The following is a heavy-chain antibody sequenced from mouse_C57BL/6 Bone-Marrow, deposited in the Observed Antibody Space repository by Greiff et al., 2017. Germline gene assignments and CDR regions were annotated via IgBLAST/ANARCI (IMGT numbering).Heavy chain of an antibody. V-gene: IGHV5-6*01. J-gene: IGHJ2*01. CDR2: ISSGGSST. CDR3: ARPGDPYYFDY. CDR1: GFTFSSYG. Sequence: EVKLVESGGDLVKPGGSLKLSCAASGFTFSSYGMSWVRQTPDKRLEWVATISSGGSSTYYPDSVKGRFTISRDNAKNTLYLQMSSLKSEDTAMYYCARPGDPYYFDYWGQGTTLTVSS.